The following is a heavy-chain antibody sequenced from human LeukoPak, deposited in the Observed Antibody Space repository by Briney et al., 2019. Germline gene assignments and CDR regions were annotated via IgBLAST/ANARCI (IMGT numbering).Heavy chain of an antibody. Sequence: SETLSLTCTVSGGSISSSSYYWGWIRQPPGKGLEWIGRIYIRGGTTYNPSLKSRVSISVDKSSNQISLKMHSLTAADTAIYYCARDRFGTYYTFEEWGQGTTVTVSS. CDR3: ARDRFGTYYTFEE. CDR2: IYIRGGT. V-gene: IGHV4-39*07. CDR1: GGSISSSSYY. D-gene: IGHD1-26*01. J-gene: IGHJ3*01.